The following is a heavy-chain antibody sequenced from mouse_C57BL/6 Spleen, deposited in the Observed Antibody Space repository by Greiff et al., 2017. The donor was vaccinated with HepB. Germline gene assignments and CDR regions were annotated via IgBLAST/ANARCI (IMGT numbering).Heavy chain of an antibody. D-gene: IGHD1-1*01. CDR1: GYTFTSYG. Sequence: VQLQQSGAELARPGAPVKLSCKASGYTFTSYGISWVKQRTGQGLEWIGEIYPRSGNTYYNEKFKGKATLTADKSSSTAYMELRSLTSEDSAVYFCAREYYGRDWYFDVWGTGTTVTVSS. J-gene: IGHJ1*03. V-gene: IGHV1-81*01. CDR3: AREYYGRDWYFDV. CDR2: IYPRSGNT.